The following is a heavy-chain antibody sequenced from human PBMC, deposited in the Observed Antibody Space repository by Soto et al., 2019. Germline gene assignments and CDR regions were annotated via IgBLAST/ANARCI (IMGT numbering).Heavy chain of an antibody. V-gene: IGHV3-23*01. CDR1: GFTFSSYA. D-gene: IGHD4-17*01. Sequence: GGSLRLSXAASGFTFSSYAMSWVRQAPGKGLEWVSAISGSGGSTYYADSAKGRFTVSRSFSKNTLSLQMDSLRAEDTAVYFCGKDPNGDYVGGFEFWGPGTMVTVSS. CDR2: ISGSGGST. J-gene: IGHJ3*01. CDR3: GKDPNGDYVGGFEF.